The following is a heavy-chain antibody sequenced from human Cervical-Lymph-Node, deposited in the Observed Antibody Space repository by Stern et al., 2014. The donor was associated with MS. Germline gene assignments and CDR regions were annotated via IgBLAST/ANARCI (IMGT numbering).Heavy chain of an antibody. CDR2: IHHTGST. V-gene: IGHV4-31*03. CDR1: GCSISSGGYS. J-gene: IGHJ4*02. CDR3: ARIGDDGGDFMLCY. D-gene: IGHD4-17*01. Sequence: QVQLQESGPGLVKPSQTLSLTCTVSGCSISSGGYSWSWIRPPPGKGLEWVGYIHHTGSTYYNQFLKRRPALSGNTSKHQFSLKLRAVTAADTAVYYCARIGDDGGDFMLCYWGQGTLVTVS.